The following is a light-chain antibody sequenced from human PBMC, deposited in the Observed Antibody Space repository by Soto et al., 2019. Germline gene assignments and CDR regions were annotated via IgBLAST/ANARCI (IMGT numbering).Light chain of an antibody. CDR1: SSDVGGYNY. V-gene: IGLV2-8*01. CDR3: SSYAGSNNLL. CDR2: EVS. J-gene: IGLJ2*01. Sequence: QSALTQPPSASGSPGQSVTISCTGTSSDVGGYNYVSWYQHHPGKAPKLMIFEVSKRPSGVPDRFSGSKSGNTASLTVSGLQDEDEADYYCSSYAGSNNLLFGGGTQLTVL.